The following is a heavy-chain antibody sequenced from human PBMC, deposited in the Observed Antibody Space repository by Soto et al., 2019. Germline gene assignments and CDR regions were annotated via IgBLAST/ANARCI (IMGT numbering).Heavy chain of an antibody. CDR1: GFTFSIYA. D-gene: IGHD1-1*01. Sequence: EVQLLESGGGLVQPGGSLRLSCAASGFTFSIYAMSWVRQAPGKGLEWVSSISGSGGSTYYADSVKGRFTISRDNSKNTLYLQMNSLRAEDTAVYYCAKGMEGTYLIDYWGQGTLVTVSS. J-gene: IGHJ4*02. CDR2: ISGSGGST. CDR3: AKGMEGTYLIDY. V-gene: IGHV3-23*01.